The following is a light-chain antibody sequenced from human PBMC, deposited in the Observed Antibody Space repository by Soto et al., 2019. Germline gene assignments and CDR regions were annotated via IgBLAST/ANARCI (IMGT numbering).Light chain of an antibody. J-gene: IGKJ2*01. CDR1: QSISSW. CDR2: DAS. Sequence: DIQMTKSPSTMSASVGDSVTITGRAIQSISSWLAWYQHKPGKAPKLLIYDASSLESGVPSRFSGSGSGTELTLNISSLQPDDFATYYCQQYNSYPYTFGQGTKLEIK. V-gene: IGKV1-5*01. CDR3: QQYNSYPYT.